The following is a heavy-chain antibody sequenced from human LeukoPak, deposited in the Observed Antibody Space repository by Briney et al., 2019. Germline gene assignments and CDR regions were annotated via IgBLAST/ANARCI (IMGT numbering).Heavy chain of an antibody. J-gene: IGHJ4*02. CDR2: IFYTGST. V-gene: IGHV4-30-4*01. CDR3: ARHGGNYDFDY. CDR1: RGSISSGGYY. Sequence: KTSETLSLTCTVSRGSISSGGYYWTWIRQPPGKGLEWMGYIFYTGSTYSNPSLRSRVSISLDTSKSQFSLKLTSVTAADTAVYYCARHGGNYDFDYWGQGTLVTVSS. D-gene: IGHD4/OR15-4a*01.